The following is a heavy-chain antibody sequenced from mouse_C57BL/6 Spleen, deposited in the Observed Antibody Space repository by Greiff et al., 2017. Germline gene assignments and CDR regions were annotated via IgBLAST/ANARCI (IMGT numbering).Heavy chain of an antibody. J-gene: IGHJ1*03. CDR3: ARCRDGDVGYFDV. D-gene: IGHD3-3*01. Sequence: QVQLKESGAELARPGASVKLSCKASGYTFTSYGISWVKQRTGQGIEWIGEIYPRSGNSYYNEKFKGKDTLTADKSSSTAYMELRSLTAEDSAVYFCARCRDGDVGYFDVWGTGTTVTVSS. CDR2: IYPRSGNS. V-gene: IGHV1-81*01. CDR1: GYTFTSYG.